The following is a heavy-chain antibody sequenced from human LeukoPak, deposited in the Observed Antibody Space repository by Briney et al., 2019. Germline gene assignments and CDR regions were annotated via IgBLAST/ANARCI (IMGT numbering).Heavy chain of an antibody. CDR2: IYHSGST. J-gene: IGHJ3*02. Sequence: NPSETLSLTCTVSGYSISSGYYWGWIRQPPKKGLEWIGSIYHSGSTFYNPSLKSRVTISVDTSKNQFSLKLSSVTAADTAVYYCARPSRRYSLWFGELYQHAFDIWGQGTMVTVSS. CDR1: GYSISSGYY. CDR3: ARPSRRYSLWFGELYQHAFDI. D-gene: IGHD3-10*01. V-gene: IGHV4-38-2*02.